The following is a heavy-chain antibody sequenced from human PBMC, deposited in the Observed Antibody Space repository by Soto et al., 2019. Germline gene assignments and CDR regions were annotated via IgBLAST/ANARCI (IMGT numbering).Heavy chain of an antibody. Sequence: EVQLLESGGGLVQPGGSLRLSCAASGFTFSSYAMSWVRQAPGKGLEWVSAISANGADTFYADSVKGRFIISRDNSKNTLSLQMNSLRAEDTAVFFCVSGRGTYCSNGVCYTSYFDSWGQGTLVTVSS. CDR1: GFTFSSYA. J-gene: IGHJ4*02. V-gene: IGHV3-23*01. D-gene: IGHD2-8*01. CDR3: VSGRGTYCSNGVCYTSYFDS. CDR2: ISANGADT.